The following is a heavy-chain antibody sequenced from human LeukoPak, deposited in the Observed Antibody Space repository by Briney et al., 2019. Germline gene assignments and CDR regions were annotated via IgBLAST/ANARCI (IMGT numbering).Heavy chain of an antibody. CDR2: IYYSGST. V-gene: IGHV4-39*01. CDR1: GGSISSSIYY. Sequence: PSETLSLTCSVSGGSISSSIYYWGWIRQPPGKGLEGIGSIYYSGSTYYNPSLKSRVTISVDTSKNQFSLKLRSVTAADTAVYYCARRLGGSGSYYYWGQGTLVTVSS. CDR3: ARRLGGSGSYYY. D-gene: IGHD3-10*01. J-gene: IGHJ4*02.